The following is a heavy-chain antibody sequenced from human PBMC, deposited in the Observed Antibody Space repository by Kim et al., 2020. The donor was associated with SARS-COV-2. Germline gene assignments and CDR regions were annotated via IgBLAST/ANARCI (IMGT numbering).Heavy chain of an antibody. CDR1: GFTFGDYA. CDR3: AKVKRFYFGSGNYYTIFEY. Sequence: GGSLRLSCAASGFTFGDYAMHWVRQAPGKGLEWVSGITWNSGSIGYADSVKGRFTISRDNAKNSLYLQMNSLRAEDTALYYCAKVKRFYFGSGNYYTIFEYWGQGTLVTVSP. V-gene: IGHV3-9*01. D-gene: IGHD3-10*01. CDR2: ITWNSGSI. J-gene: IGHJ4*02.